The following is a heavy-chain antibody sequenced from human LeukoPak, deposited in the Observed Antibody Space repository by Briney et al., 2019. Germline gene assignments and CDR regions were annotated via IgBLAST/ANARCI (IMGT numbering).Heavy chain of an antibody. CDR3: ARGLGNYGY. CDR1: GGSLSSYY. J-gene: IGHJ4*02. Sequence: PSETLSLTCTVSGGSLSSYYWSWIRQPAGKGLKWIVRIYTSGSTNYNPSLKSRVTISVDKSKNQFSLKLSSVTAADTAVYYCARGLGNYGYWGQGTLVTVSS. D-gene: IGHD5-12*01. CDR2: IYTSGST. V-gene: IGHV4-4*07.